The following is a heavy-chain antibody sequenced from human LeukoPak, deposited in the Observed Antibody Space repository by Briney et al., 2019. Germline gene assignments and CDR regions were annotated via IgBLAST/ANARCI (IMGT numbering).Heavy chain of an antibody. D-gene: IGHD1-7*01. CDR3: AKNYEPTLPWFDP. CDR2: IYYSGST. Sequence: SETLSLTCTVSGVSISSGGYYWSWLRQHPGKGLEWIGYIYYSGSTYYNPSLKSRVTISVDTSKNQFSLKLSSVTAADTAVYYCAKNYEPTLPWFDPWGQGTPVTVSS. J-gene: IGHJ5*02. CDR1: GVSISSGGYY. V-gene: IGHV4-31*03.